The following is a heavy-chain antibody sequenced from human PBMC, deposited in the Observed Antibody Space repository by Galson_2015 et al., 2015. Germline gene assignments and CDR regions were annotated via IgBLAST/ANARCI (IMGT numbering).Heavy chain of an antibody. J-gene: IGHJ6*04. CDR3: ARDGPGVLRFLDV. Sequence: SLRLSCAASGFTFRDYRMNWVRQAPGKGLEWISYISNGGSTIYYADSVKGRSTISRDNAKNSLYLQMNSLRDEDTAVYYCARDGPGVLRFLDVWGKGTTVTVSS. CDR2: ISNGGSTI. V-gene: IGHV3-48*02. D-gene: IGHD3-3*01. CDR1: GFTFRDYR.